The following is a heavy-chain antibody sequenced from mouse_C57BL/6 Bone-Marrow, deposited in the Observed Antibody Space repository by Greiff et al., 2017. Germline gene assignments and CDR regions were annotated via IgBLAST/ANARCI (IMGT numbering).Heavy chain of an antibody. V-gene: IGHV1-55*01. CDR1: GYTFTSYW. CDR3: ARGVYYGNYVWFAY. Sequence: QVQLQQPGAELVKPGASVKMSCKASGYTFTSYWITWVKQRPGQGLEWIGDIYPGSGSTNYNEKFKSKATLTVDTSSSTAYMQRSSLTSEDSAVYYCARGVYYGNYVWFAYWGQGTLVTVSA. D-gene: IGHD2-1*01. CDR2: IYPGSGST. J-gene: IGHJ3*01.